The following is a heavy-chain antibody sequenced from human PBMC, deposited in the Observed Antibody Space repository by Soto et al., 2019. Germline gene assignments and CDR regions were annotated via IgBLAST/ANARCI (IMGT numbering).Heavy chain of an antibody. J-gene: IGHJ4*01. V-gene: IGHV1-69*04. CDR3: AREGDMKFHSDSSDEPGY. CDR1: GGTFSSFV. CDR2: IIPSIGII. Sequence: VNVSCKASGGTFSSFVISWVRQAPGQGLEWMGRIIPSIGIINYAQKFQGRVTITADTSTSTAYMELSSLRSDDTAVYYCAREGDMKFHSDSSDEPGYWG. D-gene: IGHD3-22*01.